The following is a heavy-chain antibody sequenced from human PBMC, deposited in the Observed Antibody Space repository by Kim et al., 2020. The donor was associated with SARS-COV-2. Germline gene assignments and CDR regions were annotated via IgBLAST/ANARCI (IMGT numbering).Heavy chain of an antibody. D-gene: IGHD1-26*01. CDR3: ATTTISGSYPYYYYGMDV. Sequence: ASVKVSCKASGYTFTSYYMHWVRQAPGQGLEWMGIINPSGGSTSYAQKFQGRVTMTRDTSTSTVYMELSSLRSEDTAVYYCATTTISGSYPYYYYGMDVCGQGTTVTVSS. CDR1: GYTFTSYY. V-gene: IGHV1-46*01. CDR2: INPSGGST. J-gene: IGHJ6*02.